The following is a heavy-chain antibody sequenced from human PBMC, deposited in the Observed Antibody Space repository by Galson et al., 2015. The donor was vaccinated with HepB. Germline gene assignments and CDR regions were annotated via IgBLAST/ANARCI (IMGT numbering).Heavy chain of an antibody. Sequence: LRLSCAGSGFTFRNYAMHWVRQAPGKGLEWVSYVSSLGSYTYYADSVKGRFTLYRDNAKNSLYLQMDTLTAEDTAVYYCARAWDYQGLDWFDPWGKGTLVSVSS. CDR2: VSSLGSYT. CDR3: ARAWDYQGLDWFDP. CDR1: GFTFRNYA. J-gene: IGHJ5*02. V-gene: IGHV3-21*01. D-gene: IGHD4/OR15-4a*01.